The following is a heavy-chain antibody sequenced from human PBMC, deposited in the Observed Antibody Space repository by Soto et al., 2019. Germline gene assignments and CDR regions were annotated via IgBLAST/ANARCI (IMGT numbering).Heavy chain of an antibody. CDR1: GFTFSSYA. J-gene: IGHJ6*04. CDR2: ISGSGGRT. D-gene: IGHD3-3*01. CDR3: EKGDAYYVFLLDV. V-gene: IGHV3-23*01. Sequence: GGSLRLSCAASGFTFSSYAMSWVRQAPGKGLEWVSAISGSGGRTYYADSVKGRFTISRDNSKNTLYLQMSRLRAEDTAVYYYEKGDAYYVFLLDVWAKGTTVTASP.